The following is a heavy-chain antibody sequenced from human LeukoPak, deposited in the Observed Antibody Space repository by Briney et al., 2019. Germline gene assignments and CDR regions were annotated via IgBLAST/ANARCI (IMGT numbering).Heavy chain of an antibody. CDR3: AKPRDIDSWAFDV. CDR2: ISYDGRNK. D-gene: IGHD2-15*01. V-gene: IGHV3-30*18. Sequence: GGSLRLSCAAPGFTFSSYSMNWVRQAPGKGLEWVAGISYDGRNKYYADSVKGRFTISRDNSKNTLNLQMNSLRTEDTAVYYCAKPRDIDSWAFDVWGQGTMVTVS. CDR1: GFTFSSYS. J-gene: IGHJ3*01.